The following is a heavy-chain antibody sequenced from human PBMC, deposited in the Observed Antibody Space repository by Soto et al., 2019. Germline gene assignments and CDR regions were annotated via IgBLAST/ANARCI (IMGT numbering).Heavy chain of an antibody. J-gene: IGHJ4*02. Sequence: SETLSLTCAVYGGPFSGYYWSWIRQPPGKGLEWIGEINHSGSTNYNPSLKSRVTISVDNAKNSLYLQMNSLRDEDTAVYYCAREQYYYDSSGYTYWGQGTLVTVSS. CDR3: AREQYYYDSSGYTY. V-gene: IGHV4-34*01. D-gene: IGHD3-22*01. CDR1: GGPFSGYY. CDR2: INHSGST.